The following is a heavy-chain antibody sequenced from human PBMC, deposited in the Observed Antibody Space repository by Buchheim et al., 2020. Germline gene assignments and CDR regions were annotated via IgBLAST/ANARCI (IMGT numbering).Heavy chain of an antibody. D-gene: IGHD2-21*01. J-gene: IGHJ4*02. Sequence: EVQLVESGGGLVQPGGSLRLSCAASGFIFNTYSMNWVRQAPGKGLEWVSFISSPSSTINYADSVKGRFTISRDNSKSSLYLQMNSLRAEDTAVYYCAKDLWASICYFDYWGQGTL. CDR2: ISSPSSTI. V-gene: IGHV3-48*01. CDR3: AKDLWASICYFDY. CDR1: GFIFNTYS.